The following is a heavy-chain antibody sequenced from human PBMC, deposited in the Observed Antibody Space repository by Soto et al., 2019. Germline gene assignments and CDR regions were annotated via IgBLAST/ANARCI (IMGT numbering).Heavy chain of an antibody. J-gene: IGHJ6*02. V-gene: IGHV3-53*04. CDR3: TRGPYGTGGDYYYGMDL. CDR1: GFNVSSKY. Sequence: EVQLVESGGGLVQPGGSLRLSCVASGFNVSSKYMSWVRQAPGKGLEWVSVLYSGGSTYYADSVKGRFTISRHNSKNTLYRQMNSLRAEDTAVYYCTRGPYGTGGDYYYGMDLWGQGTTVTVSS. D-gene: IGHD4-17*01. CDR2: LYSGGST.